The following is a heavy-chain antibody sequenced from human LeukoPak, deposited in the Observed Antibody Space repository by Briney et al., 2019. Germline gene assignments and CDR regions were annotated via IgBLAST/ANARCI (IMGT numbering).Heavy chain of an antibody. CDR3: TTDHPYDILTGPHIDY. CDR2: IKSKTDGGTT. J-gene: IGHJ4*02. V-gene: IGHV3-15*01. Sequence: PGGSLRLSCAASGFTFSNAWMSWVRQAPGKGLEGVGRIKSKTDGGTTDYAAPVKGRFTVSRDDSKNTLYLQMNSLKTEDTAVYYCTTDHPYDILTGPHIDYWGQGTLVTVSS. D-gene: IGHD3-9*01. CDR1: GFTFSNAW.